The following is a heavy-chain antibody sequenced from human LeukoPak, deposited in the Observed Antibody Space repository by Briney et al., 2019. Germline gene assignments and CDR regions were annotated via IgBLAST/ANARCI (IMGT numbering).Heavy chain of an antibody. Sequence: GGSLRLSCAASGFTFDDYGMSWVRQAPGKGLEWVSGINWNGGSTGYADSVKGRFTISRDNAKNSLYLQMNSLRAEDTALYYCARARRPQYYYDSSGYYYYFDYWGQGTLV. D-gene: IGHD3-22*01. V-gene: IGHV3-20*04. CDR1: GFTFDDYG. CDR2: INWNGGST. J-gene: IGHJ4*02. CDR3: ARARRPQYYYDSSGYYYYFDY.